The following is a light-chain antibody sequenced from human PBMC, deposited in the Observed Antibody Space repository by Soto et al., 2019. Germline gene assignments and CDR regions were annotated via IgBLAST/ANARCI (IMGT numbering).Light chain of an antibody. V-gene: IGKV1-5*01. CDR1: QTITNW. CDR3: QQYDSYPLT. J-gene: IGKJ4*01. Sequence: STLSASVGGRVTITCRASQTITNWLAWYQQKPGKAPKVLIYEASTLETGVPSRFSGSGSGTEFTLTISSLQPDDFATYYCQQYDSYPLTFGGGTKVDIK. CDR2: EAS.